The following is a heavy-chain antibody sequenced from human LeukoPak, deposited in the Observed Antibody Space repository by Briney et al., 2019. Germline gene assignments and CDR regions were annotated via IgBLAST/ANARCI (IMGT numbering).Heavy chain of an antibody. Sequence: EASVKVSCKASGYTFTNYYMHWVRQAPGQGLEWMGIINPSGGSTSYAQKFQGRVTMTRDTSTSTVYMELSSLRSEDTAVYYCARESILPYYFDYWGQGTLVTVSS. CDR3: ARESILPYYFDY. J-gene: IGHJ4*02. CDR2: INPSGGST. CDR1: GYTFTNYY. D-gene: IGHD6-6*01. V-gene: IGHV1-46*01.